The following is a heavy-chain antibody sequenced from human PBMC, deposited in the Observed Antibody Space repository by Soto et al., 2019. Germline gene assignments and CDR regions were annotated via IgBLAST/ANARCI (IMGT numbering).Heavy chain of an antibody. D-gene: IGHD1-26*01. CDR3: ARGGSH. CDR1: GGSISSGGYY. V-gene: IGHV4-31*01. J-gene: IGHJ1*01. CDR2: IDYSGST. Sequence: QVQLQESGPGLVKPSQTLSLTCTVSGGSISSGGYYWSWIRQHPGKGLEWNGYIDYSGSTYYNPXLXSXXTSAVNTSKNHVSRRRSAVAAADTAVYCCARGGSHGGQGTLVTVSS.